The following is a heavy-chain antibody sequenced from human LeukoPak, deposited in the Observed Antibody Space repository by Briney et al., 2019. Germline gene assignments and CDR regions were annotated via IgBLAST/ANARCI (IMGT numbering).Heavy chain of an antibody. CDR2: VSAYNGNT. Sequence: ASVKVSCKASGYTFNNYGISWVRQAPGEGLEWMGRVSAYNGNTNYAQKVQVRVTMTTDTSTRTAYMELRNLTSDDTAVYYCARDSADCSGSSCYSAEYFQHWGQGTLVTVSS. J-gene: IGHJ1*01. V-gene: IGHV1-18*01. CDR1: GYTFNNYG. CDR3: ARDSADCSGSSCYSAEYFQH. D-gene: IGHD2-15*01.